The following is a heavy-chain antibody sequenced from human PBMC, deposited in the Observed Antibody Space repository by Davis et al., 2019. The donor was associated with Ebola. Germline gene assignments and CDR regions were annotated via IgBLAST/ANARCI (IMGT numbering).Heavy chain of an antibody. CDR2: IRYDGSNK. CDR3: AKDWVRDYVDY. J-gene: IGHJ4*02. Sequence: GESLKISCAASGFPFSSYAMHWVRQAPGKGLEWVGFIRYDGSNKYYADSVKGRFTISRDNSKNTLYLQMSSLRPEDTAVYYCAKDWVRDYVDYWGQGTLVTVSS. D-gene: IGHD3-10*01. V-gene: IGHV3-30*02. CDR1: GFPFSSYA.